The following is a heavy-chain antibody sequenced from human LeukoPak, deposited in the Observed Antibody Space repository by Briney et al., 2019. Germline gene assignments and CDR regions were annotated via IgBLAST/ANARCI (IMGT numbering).Heavy chain of an antibody. V-gene: IGHV3-53*05. Sequence: PGGSLRLSCAASGFTVSSNYMSWVRQAPGKGLEWVSVIYSGGSTYYADSVKGRFTISRDNSKNTLYLQMNSLRAEDTAVYYCARGVVVAATPGWFDPWGQGTLVTVSS. D-gene: IGHD2-15*01. J-gene: IGHJ5*02. CDR2: IYSGGST. CDR1: GFTVSSNY. CDR3: ARGVVVAATPGWFDP.